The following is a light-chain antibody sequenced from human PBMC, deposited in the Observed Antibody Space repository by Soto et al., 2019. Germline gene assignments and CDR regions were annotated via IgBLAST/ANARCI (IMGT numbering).Light chain of an antibody. CDR3: SSYAGSSIPVA. V-gene: IGLV2-8*01. Sequence: QSALTQPPSASGSPGQSVTISCTGASSDVGGYNFVSWYQHHPGKAPRLIIYDVTQRPSGVPDRFSGAKSGNTASLTVSGLPVDYDAYYYCSSYAGSSIPVAFGGGTKLTVL. CDR1: SSDVGGYNF. CDR2: DVT. J-gene: IGLJ2*01.